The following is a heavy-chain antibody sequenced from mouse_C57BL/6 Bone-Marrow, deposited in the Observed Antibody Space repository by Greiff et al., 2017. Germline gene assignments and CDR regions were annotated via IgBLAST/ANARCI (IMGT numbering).Heavy chain of an antibody. Sequence: EVQRVESGGDLVKPGGSLKFSCAASGFTFSSYGMSWVRQTPDKRLELVATISSGGSSTYYPDSVKGRFTITGDNSKNTLYLQMSRLKSEDTAMYYCARLGLRQFAYWCRGNLVTVSA. CDR1: GFTFSSYG. CDR3: ARLGLRQFAY. D-gene: IGHD2-4*01. V-gene: IGHV5-6*01. J-gene: IGHJ3*01. CDR2: ISSGGSST.